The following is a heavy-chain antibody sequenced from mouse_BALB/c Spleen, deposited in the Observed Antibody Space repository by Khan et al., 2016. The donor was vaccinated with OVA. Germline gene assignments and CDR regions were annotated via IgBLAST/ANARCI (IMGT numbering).Heavy chain of an antibody. J-gene: IGHJ3*01. CDR1: GFSLSNYG. Sequence: VQLQESGPGLVAPSQSLSITCTASGFSLSNYGIHWVRQPPGKGLEWLGVIWTGGITTYYSALMSRLIISKDNSKSQVFLKMNRLQTDDTAIYYCARSYDYDVGGFAYWGQGTLVTVSA. V-gene: IGHV2-9*02. CDR2: IWTGGIT. CDR3: ARSYDYDVGGFAY. D-gene: IGHD2-4*01.